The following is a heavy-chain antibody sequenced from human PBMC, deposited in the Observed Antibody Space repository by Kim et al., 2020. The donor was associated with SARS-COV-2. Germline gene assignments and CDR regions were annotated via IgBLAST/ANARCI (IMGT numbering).Heavy chain of an antibody. CDR2: IYSGGST. CDR3: ARDSQHGDLKD. D-gene: IGHD4-17*01. CDR1: GFTVSSNY. Sequence: GGSLRLSCAASGFTVSSNYMSWVRQAPGKGLEWVSVIYSGGSTYYADSVKGRFTISRDNSKNMLYLQMNSLRAEDTAVYYCARDSQHGDLKDWGQGTLVTVSS. V-gene: IGHV3-53*01. J-gene: IGHJ4*02.